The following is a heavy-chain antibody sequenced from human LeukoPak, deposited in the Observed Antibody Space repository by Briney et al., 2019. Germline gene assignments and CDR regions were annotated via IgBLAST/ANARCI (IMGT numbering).Heavy chain of an antibody. CDR2: ISSSSSYI. CDR3: AKAISGYYTYYFDY. Sequence: PGGSLRLSCAASGFTFSSYSMNWVRQAPGKGLEWVSSISSSSSYIYYADSVKGRFTISRDNSKNTLYLQMNSLRAEDTAVYYCAKAISGYYTYYFDYWGQGTLVTVSS. V-gene: IGHV3-21*01. J-gene: IGHJ4*02. D-gene: IGHD3-22*01. CDR1: GFTFSSYS.